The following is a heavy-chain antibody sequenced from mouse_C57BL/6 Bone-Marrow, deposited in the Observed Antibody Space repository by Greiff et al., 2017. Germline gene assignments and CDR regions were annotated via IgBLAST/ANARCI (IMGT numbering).Heavy chain of an antibody. D-gene: IGHD1-1*01. CDR1: GYTFISYW. CDR3: AREEDLLLQRYFDY. J-gene: IGHJ2*01. Sequence: QVQLKQPGAELVKPGASVKLSCKASGYTFISYWMHWVKQRPGRGLEWIGRIDPNSGGTKYNEKFKSKDTLTVDKPSSTAYMQLSSLTSEDSAVYYCAREEDLLLQRYFDYWGQGTTLTVSS. CDR2: IDPNSGGT. V-gene: IGHV1-72*01.